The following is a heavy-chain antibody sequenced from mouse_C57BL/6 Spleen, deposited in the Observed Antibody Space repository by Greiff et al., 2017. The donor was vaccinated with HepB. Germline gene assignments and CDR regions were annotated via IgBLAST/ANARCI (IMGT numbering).Heavy chain of an antibody. CDR3: AREGASYYYEADY. Sequence: QVQLQQSGAELARPGASVKLSCKASGYTFTSYGISWVKQRTGQGLEWIGEIYPRSGNTYYNEKFKGKATLTADKSSSTAYMELRSLTSEDSAVYFCAREGASYYYEADYWGQGTTLTVSS. CDR2: IYPRSGNT. CDR1: GYTFTSYG. V-gene: IGHV1-81*01. J-gene: IGHJ2*01. D-gene: IGHD1-1*01.